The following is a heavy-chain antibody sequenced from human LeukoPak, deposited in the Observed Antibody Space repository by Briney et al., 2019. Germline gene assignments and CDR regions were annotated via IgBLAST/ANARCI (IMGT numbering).Heavy chain of an antibody. CDR3: ASGSSTSCLDY. CDR1: GFTVSSNY. J-gene: IGHJ4*02. D-gene: IGHD2-2*01. CDR2: IYSGGST. Sequence: GGSLRLSCAASGFTVSSNYMSWVRQAPGKGLEWVSVIYSGGSTYYADSVKGRFTISRDNSKNTLYLQMNSLRAEDTAVYYCASGSSTSCLDYWGQGTLVTVSS. V-gene: IGHV3-66*01.